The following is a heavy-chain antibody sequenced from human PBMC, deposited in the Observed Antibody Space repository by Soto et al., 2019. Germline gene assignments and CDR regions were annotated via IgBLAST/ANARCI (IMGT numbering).Heavy chain of an antibody. CDR2: ISSSASYR. D-gene: IGHD1-26*01. J-gene: IGHJ4*02. CDR1: GFSFGDYY. V-gene: IGHV3-11*06. CDR3: VKDGGDSGSSIAVN. Sequence: QVQLVESGGRLVKPGGSLRLSCAASGFSFGDYYMSWIRQAPGKGLEWISFISSSASYRDYADSVRGRFTISRDNVNNSLYLQVNSLTVEDTAVYYCVKDGGDSGSSIAVNWGRGTLVTVSS.